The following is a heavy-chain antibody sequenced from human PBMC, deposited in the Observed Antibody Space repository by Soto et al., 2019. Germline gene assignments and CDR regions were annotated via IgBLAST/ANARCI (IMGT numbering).Heavy chain of an antibody. CDR3: VRADYYCYGMDV. CDR1: GGTFSSYA. J-gene: IGHJ6*02. CDR2: IIPIFGTA. V-gene: IGHV1-69*12. Sequence: QVQLVQSGAEVKKPGSSVKVSCKASGGTFSSYAISWVRQAPGQGLEWMGGIIPIFGTANYAQKFQGRVTITADESTSTAYRELRSLRSEDTAVYYCVRADYYCYGMDVWGQGTTVTVSS.